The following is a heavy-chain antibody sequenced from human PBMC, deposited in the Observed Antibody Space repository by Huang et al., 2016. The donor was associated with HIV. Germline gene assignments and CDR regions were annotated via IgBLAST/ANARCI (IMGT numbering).Heavy chain of an antibody. CDR3: ARGPDYYDSSGREAFDI. D-gene: IGHD3-22*01. J-gene: IGHJ3*02. CDR1: GGSFSGYY. Sequence: QVQLQQWGAGLLKPSETLSLTCAVYGGSFSGYYWSGIRQPPGTGLEWIGEINHSGSTNYNPSLTSRVTIAVDTSKTQCSLKLNSVTAADTAVYYCARGPDYYDSSGREAFDIWGQGTMVTVSS. CDR2: INHSGST. V-gene: IGHV4-34*01.